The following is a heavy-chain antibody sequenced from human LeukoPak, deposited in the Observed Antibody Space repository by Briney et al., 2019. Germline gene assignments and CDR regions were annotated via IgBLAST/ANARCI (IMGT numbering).Heavy chain of an antibody. V-gene: IGHV4-34*01. D-gene: IGHD5-18*01. CDR1: GGSFSGYY. J-gene: IGHJ4*02. Sequence: SETLSLTCAVYGGSFSGYYWSWIRQPPGKGLEWIGEINHSGSTNYNPSLKSRVTISVDTPKNQFSLKLSSVTAADTAVYYCATYRRGYSYGYDYWGQGTLVTVSS. CDR3: ATYRRGYSYGYDY. CDR2: INHSGST.